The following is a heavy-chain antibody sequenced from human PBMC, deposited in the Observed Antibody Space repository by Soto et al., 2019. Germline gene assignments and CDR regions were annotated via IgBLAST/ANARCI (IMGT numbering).Heavy chain of an antibody. V-gene: IGHV3-7*05. Sequence: EVQLVESGGNLVQPGGSPRLLCAAFRFPLSTFYLGWVRPAPWKGLEWVANIKQDGSVKNYVDSVKGRFTVSRDNAKNSLYLQMNNLRVDDTALYYCVRDSVGSRGYLGQWGQGTQVTVSS. CDR2: IKQDGSVK. CDR3: VRDSVGSRGYLGQ. J-gene: IGHJ4*02. D-gene: IGHD3-22*01. CDR1: RFPLSTFY.